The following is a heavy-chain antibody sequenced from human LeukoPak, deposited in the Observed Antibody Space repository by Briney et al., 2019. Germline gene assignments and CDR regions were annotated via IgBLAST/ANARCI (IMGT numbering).Heavy chain of an antibody. J-gene: IGHJ3*02. Sequence: PGGSLGLSCAASGFTFSRHWMTWVRQAPGKGLEWVSYISSSSSTIYYADSVKGRFTISRDNAKNSLYLQMNSLRAEDTAVYYCAREGTARGGSSGYYYFDAFDIWGQGTMVTVSS. CDR3: AREGTARGGSSGYYYFDAFDI. CDR1: GFTFSRHW. V-gene: IGHV3-48*01. CDR2: ISSSSSTI. D-gene: IGHD3-22*01.